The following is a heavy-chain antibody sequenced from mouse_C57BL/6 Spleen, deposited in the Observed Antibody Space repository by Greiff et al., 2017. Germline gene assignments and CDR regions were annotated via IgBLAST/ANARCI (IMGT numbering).Heavy chain of an antibody. Sequence: EVKLMESGPGLVKPSQSLSLTCSVTGYSITSGYYWNWIRQFPGNKLEWMGYISYDGSNNYNPSLKNRISITRDTSKNQFFLKLNSVTTEDTATYYCARALYDGYSFAYWGQGTLVTVSA. CDR1: GYSITSGYY. J-gene: IGHJ3*01. CDR3: ARALYDGYSFAY. CDR2: ISYDGSN. D-gene: IGHD2-3*01. V-gene: IGHV3-6*01.